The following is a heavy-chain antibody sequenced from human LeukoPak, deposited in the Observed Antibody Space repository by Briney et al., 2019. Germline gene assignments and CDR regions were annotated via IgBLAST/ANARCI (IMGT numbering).Heavy chain of an antibody. CDR3: AKDMGGSGRNWASNWFDP. CDR2: ISPDGGRS. D-gene: IGHD1-26*01. J-gene: IGHJ5*02. V-gene: IGHV3-43*02. Sequence: PGGSLRLSCAASGFTFGDYPMHWIRQTPGPGLEWVSLISPDGGRSFQADSVRGRFTISRDNSKNSLYLQMNSLRSEDTALYYCAKDMGGSGRNWASNWFDPWGQGTLVTVPS. CDR1: GFTFGDYP.